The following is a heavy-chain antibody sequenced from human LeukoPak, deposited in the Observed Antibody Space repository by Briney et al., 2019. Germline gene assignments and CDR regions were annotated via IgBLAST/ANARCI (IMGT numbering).Heavy chain of an antibody. D-gene: IGHD3-10*01. CDR2: INHSGST. Sequence: SETLSLTCAVYGGSFSGYYWSWIRQPPGKGLEWIGEINHSGSTNYNPSLKSRVTISVGTSKNQFSLKLSSVTAADTAVYYCARVTMVQGVSYWGQGTLVTVSS. V-gene: IGHV4-34*01. J-gene: IGHJ4*02. CDR3: ARVTMVQGVSY. CDR1: GGSFSGYY.